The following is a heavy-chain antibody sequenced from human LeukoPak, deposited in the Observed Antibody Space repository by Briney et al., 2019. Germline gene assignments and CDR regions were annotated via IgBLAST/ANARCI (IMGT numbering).Heavy chain of an antibody. CDR3: AKDDYGSFDY. D-gene: IGHD3-10*01. J-gene: IGHJ4*02. CDR1: GFTFSNSW. V-gene: IGHV3-74*01. CDR2: INGDGSTT. Sequence: GGSLRLSCAASGFTFSNSWMHWVRHAPGKGLVWVSRINGDGSTTNYADSVKGRFTISRDNARNTLYLQMNSLRPEDTAVYYCAKDDYGSFDYWGQGTLVTVSS.